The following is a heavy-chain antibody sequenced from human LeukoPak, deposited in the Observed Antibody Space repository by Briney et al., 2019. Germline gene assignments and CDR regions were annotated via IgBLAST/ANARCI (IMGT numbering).Heavy chain of an antibody. J-gene: IGHJ4*02. D-gene: IGHD3-22*01. Sequence: GESLKISCKCSGYSFTDYWIGWVRQTPGKGLEWMGIIYPGDSDTRYSPSFQGQVAISADKSISTAYLQWSSLKASDTAMYNCARPGPYDSSGYYFGYWGQGTLVTVSS. V-gene: IGHV5-51*01. CDR2: IYPGDSDT. CDR1: GYSFTDYW. CDR3: ARPGPYDSSGYYFGY.